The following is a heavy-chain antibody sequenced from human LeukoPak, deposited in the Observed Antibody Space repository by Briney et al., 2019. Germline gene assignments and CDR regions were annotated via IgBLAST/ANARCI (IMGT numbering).Heavy chain of an antibody. CDR3: ARERDCSSTSCYYYYGMDV. J-gene: IGHJ6*02. D-gene: IGHD2-2*01. V-gene: IGHV3-7*01. Sequence: GGSLRLSCAASGFTFSSYWMSWVRQAPGKGLGWVANIKQDGSEKYYVDSVKGRFTISRDNAKNSLYLQMNSLRAEDTAVYYCARERDCSSTSCYYYYGMDVWGQGTTVTVSS. CDR1: GFTFSSYW. CDR2: IKQDGSEK.